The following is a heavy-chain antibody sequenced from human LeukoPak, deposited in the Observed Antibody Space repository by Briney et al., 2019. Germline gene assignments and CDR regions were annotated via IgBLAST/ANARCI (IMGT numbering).Heavy chain of an antibody. Sequence: GGSLRLSCAASGFTFSDYAMSWIRQAPGQGLKWVSYISRSGDTIDYADSVKGRFSISRDNAKNSLYLQMNSLRAEDTAVYYCAGYHWNSGVVYWGQGTLVTVSS. D-gene: IGHD1-7*01. CDR3: AGYHWNSGVVY. CDR1: GFTFSDYA. V-gene: IGHV3-11*01. J-gene: IGHJ4*02. CDR2: ISRSGDTI.